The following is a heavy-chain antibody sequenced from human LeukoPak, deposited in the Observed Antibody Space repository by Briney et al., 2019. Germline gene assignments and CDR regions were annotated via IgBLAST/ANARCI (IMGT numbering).Heavy chain of an antibody. J-gene: IGHJ5*02. D-gene: IGHD3-22*01. V-gene: IGHV4-59*08. CDR1: GGSITSSY. CDR3: ARQTDTYYYDSSGFIWFDP. CDR2: IYYSGST. Sequence: KPSETLSLTCTVSGGSITSSYWSWIRQPPNKGLEYIGYIYYSGSTNYNPSLKSRVTISVDTSKNQFSLKLSSVTAADTAVYYCARQTDTYYYDSSGFIWFDPWGQGTLVTVSS.